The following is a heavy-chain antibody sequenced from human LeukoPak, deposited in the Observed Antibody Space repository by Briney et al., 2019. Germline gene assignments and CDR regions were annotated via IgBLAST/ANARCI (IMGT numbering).Heavy chain of an antibody. CDR1: GYTFTDSY. V-gene: IGHV1-2*02. CDR3: ARDGRLTIFVRGIITEGSPPKN. D-gene: IGHD3-10*01. CDR2: INPKTGGT. J-gene: IGHJ4*02. Sequence: ASVKVSCKASGYTFTDSYMHWVRQAPGQGLEWMGWINPKTGGTNYAQRFQGRVTMTRDTTIRTAYMELNSLRSDDTAVYYCARDGRLTIFVRGIITEGSPPKNWGQGTLVTVSS.